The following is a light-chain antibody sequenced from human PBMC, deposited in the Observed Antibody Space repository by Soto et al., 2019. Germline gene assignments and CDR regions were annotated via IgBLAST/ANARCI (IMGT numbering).Light chain of an antibody. CDR2: AAS. J-gene: IGKJ2*01. Sequence: DIQMTQSPPSLSASVGDRVTITCRASQTISSYLNWYQQKPRKAPKLLIYAASSLQSGVPSRFSGSGSGTDFTLTISSLQPEDFATYYCQQSHGIPYTFGQGTKLEIK. V-gene: IGKV1-39*01. CDR1: QTISSY. CDR3: QQSHGIPYT.